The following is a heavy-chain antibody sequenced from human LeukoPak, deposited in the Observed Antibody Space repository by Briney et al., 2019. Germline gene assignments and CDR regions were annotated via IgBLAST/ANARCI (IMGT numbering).Heavy chain of an antibody. V-gene: IGHV1-24*01. D-gene: IGHD3-22*01. CDR1: GYTLTELS. Sequence: ASVKVSCKVSGYTLTELSMHWVRQAPGKGLEWMGGFDPEDGETIYAQKFQGRVTMTEDTSTDTAYMELSSLRSKDTAVYYCATRSDSSGYSLDYWGQGTLVTVSS. CDR2: FDPEDGET. CDR3: ATRSDSSGYSLDY. J-gene: IGHJ4*02.